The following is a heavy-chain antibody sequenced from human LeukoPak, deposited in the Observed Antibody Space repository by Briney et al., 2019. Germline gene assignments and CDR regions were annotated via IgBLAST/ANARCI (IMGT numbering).Heavy chain of an antibody. CDR2: IRYDGSNK. CDR3: ASGPGYGLDY. J-gene: IGHJ4*02. V-gene: IGHV3-30*02. D-gene: IGHD5-12*01. Sequence: GGSLRLSCAASGFTFSSYGMHWVRQAPGKGLEWVAFIRYDGSNKYYADPVKGRFTISRDNSKNTLYLQMNSLRAEDTAVYYCASGPGYGLDYWGQGTLVTVSS. CDR1: GFTFSSYG.